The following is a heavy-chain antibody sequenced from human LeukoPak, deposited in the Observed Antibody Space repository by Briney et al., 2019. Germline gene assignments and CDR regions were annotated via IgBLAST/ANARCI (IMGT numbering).Heavy chain of an antibody. Sequence: GGSLRLSCAASGFTFSSYEMNWVRQAPGKGLEWVSYISSSGSTIYYADSVKGRFTISRDNAKNSLYLQMNSLRAEDTAVYYCARLLAAGFSDPWGQGTLVTVSS. CDR2: ISSSGSTI. D-gene: IGHD6-13*01. CDR1: GFTFSSYE. J-gene: IGHJ5*02. V-gene: IGHV3-48*03. CDR3: ARLLAAGFSDP.